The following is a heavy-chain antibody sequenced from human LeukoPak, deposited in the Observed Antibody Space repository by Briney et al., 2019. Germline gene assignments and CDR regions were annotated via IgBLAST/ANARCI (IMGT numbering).Heavy chain of an antibody. CDR1: GFTFDEYG. CDR2: ISWNSGRI. CDR3: AKAQVVTAIQPDAFDI. J-gene: IGHJ3*02. V-gene: IGHV3-9*01. D-gene: IGHD2-21*02. Sequence: GGSLRLSCAASGFTFDEYGMHWIRQAPGKGLEWVSGISWNSGRIRYADSVKGRFTISRDNAKNSLYLQMNSLRAEDTALYYCAKAQVVTAIQPDAFDIWGQGTMVTVS.